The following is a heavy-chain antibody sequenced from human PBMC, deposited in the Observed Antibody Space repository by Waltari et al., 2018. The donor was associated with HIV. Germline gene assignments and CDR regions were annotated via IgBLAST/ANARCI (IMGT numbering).Heavy chain of an antibody. V-gene: IGHV3-48*01. J-gene: IGHJ4*02. CDR3: ARVSLYGIQLWSKPTYYFDY. Sequence: EVQLVESGGGLVQPGGSLRLSCAASGFTFSSYSMNWVRPAPGKGLEWVSYISSSSSTIYYADSVKGRFTISRDNAKNSLYLQMNSLRAEDTAVYYCARVSLYGIQLWSKPTYYFDYWGQGTLVTVSS. CDR2: ISSSSSTI. CDR1: GFTFSSYS. D-gene: IGHD5-18*01.